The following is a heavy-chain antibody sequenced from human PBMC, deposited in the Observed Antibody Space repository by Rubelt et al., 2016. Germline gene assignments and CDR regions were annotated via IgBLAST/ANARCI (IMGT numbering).Heavy chain of an antibody. Sequence: GGSISSGGYYWSWIRQHPGKGLEWIGYIYYSGSTYYNPSLKSRVTISVDTSKNQFSLKLSSVTAADTAVYYCARVRFLSVRYQMDYYYYGMDVWGQGTTVTVSS. D-gene: IGHD2-2*01. CDR2: IYYSGST. CDR1: GGSISSGGYY. J-gene: IGHJ6*02. CDR3: ARVRFLSVRYQMDYYYYGMDV. V-gene: IGHV4-31*02.